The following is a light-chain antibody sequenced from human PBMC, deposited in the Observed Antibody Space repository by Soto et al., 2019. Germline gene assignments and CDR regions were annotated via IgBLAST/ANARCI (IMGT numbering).Light chain of an antibody. CDR1: SSNIGGNS. CDR3: GSWDSSLSAYV. CDR2: DDN. Sequence: QSVMTQPRSVSAAPGQKVTISCSGSSSNIGGNSVSWYQQLPGTAPKLLIYDDNKRPSGIPDRFSDSKSGTSATLGITGFQSGDEADYYCGSWDSSLSAYVFGTGTKVTV. J-gene: IGLJ1*01. V-gene: IGLV1-51*01.